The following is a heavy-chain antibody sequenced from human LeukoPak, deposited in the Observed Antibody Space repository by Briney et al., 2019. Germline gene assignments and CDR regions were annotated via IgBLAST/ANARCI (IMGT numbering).Heavy chain of an antibody. CDR3: ARGESITMIVVVARLFDP. CDR2: INHSGST. J-gene: IGHJ5*02. Sequence: MASETLSLTCAVYGGSFSGYYWSWIRQPPGKGLEWIGEINHSGSTNYNPSLKSRVTISVDTSKNQFSLKLSSVTAADTAVYYCARGESITMIVVVARLFDPWGQGTLVTVSS. D-gene: IGHD3-22*01. CDR1: GGSFSGYY. V-gene: IGHV4-34*01.